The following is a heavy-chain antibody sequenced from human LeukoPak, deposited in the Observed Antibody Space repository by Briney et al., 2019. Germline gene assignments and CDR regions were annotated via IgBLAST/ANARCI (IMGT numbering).Heavy chain of an antibody. J-gene: IGHJ5*01. CDR3: ACLTQTGVGPTGWFDS. CDR2: VSDRGMP. Sequence: SETLSLTCFGSGDSITERCWSWGWVRQPPGKRLEWIGTLPYDENVSDRGMPSYNPSLKSRVTISADTSKNHLSLKLNSVTAAETVYNYCACLTQTGVGPTGWFDSWGQGALVIVSS. V-gene: IGHV4-39*02. D-gene: IGHD3-3*01. CDR1: GDSITERCWS.